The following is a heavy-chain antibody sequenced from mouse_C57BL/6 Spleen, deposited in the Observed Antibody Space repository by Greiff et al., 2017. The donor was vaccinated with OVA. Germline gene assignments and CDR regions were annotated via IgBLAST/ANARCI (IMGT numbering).Heavy chain of an antibody. D-gene: IGHD2-2*01. CDR3: AKTEGRLRRWYFDV. V-gene: IGHV2-5*01. Sequence: VKLKQSGPGLVQPSQSLSITCTVSGFSLTSYGVHWVRQSPGKGLEWLGVIWRGGSTDYNAAFMSRLSITKDNSKSQVFFKMNSLQADDTAIYYGAKTEGRLRRWYFDVWGTGTTVTVSS. CDR2: IWRGGST. J-gene: IGHJ1*03. CDR1: GFSLTSYG.